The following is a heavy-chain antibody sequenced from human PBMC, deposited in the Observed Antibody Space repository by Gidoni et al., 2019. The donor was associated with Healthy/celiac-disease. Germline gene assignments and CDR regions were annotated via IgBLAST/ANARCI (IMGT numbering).Heavy chain of an antibody. CDR3: ARKYSGSYYELGDAFDI. D-gene: IGHD1-26*01. V-gene: IGHV3-7*04. CDR1: GFTFSSYW. CDR2: IKQDGSEK. Sequence: EVQLVESGGGLVQPGGSRRLSCAPSGFTFSSYWMSWVRQAPGKGLEWVANIKQDGSEKYYVDSVKGRFTISRDNAKNSLYLKMNSLRAEDTAVYYCARKYSGSYYELGDAFDIWGQGTMVTVSS. J-gene: IGHJ3*02.